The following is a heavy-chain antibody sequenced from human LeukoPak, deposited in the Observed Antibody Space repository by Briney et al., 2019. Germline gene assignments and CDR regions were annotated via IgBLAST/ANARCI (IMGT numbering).Heavy chain of an antibody. CDR3: AMELELPDYFDY. CDR1: GGSISSSSYY. D-gene: IGHD1-7*01. V-gene: IGHV4-39*01. CDR2: IYYSGST. Sequence: SETLSLTCTVSGGSISSSSYYWGWIRQPPGKGLEWIGSIYYSGSTYYNPSLKSRVTISVDTSKNQFSLKLSSVTAADTAVYYCAMELELPDYFDYWGQGTLVTVFS. J-gene: IGHJ4*02.